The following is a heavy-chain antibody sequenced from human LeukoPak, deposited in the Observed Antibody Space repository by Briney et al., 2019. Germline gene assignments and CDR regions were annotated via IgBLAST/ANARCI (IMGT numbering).Heavy chain of an antibody. CDR3: ARARPPGGWLIDY. CDR1: GGSISSYY. V-gene: IGHV4-59*01. CDR2: IYYSGST. Sequence: SETLSLTCTVSGGSISSYYWSWIRQPPGKGLEWIGYIYYSGSTNYNPSLKSRVTISVDTSKNQFPLKLSSVTAADTAVYYCARARPPGGWLIDYWGQGTLVTVSS. D-gene: IGHD6-19*01. J-gene: IGHJ4*02.